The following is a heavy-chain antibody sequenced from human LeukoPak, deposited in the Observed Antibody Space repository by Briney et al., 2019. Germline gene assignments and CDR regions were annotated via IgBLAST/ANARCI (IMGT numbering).Heavy chain of an antibody. V-gene: IGHV4-61*02. CDR2: IYDSGST. D-gene: IGHD1-26*01. J-gene: IGHJ6*02. Sequence: SQTLSLTCTVSGVSMTSGSYYWHWIRQPGGKRLEWIGRIYDSGSTNYNSSLESRFTMAIDPSKNEFSLKLSSVTAADTAVYYCAREIRPLRVVGHTRGGIDVWGQGTTVTVSS. CDR1: GVSMTSGSYY. CDR3: AREIRPLRVVGHTRGGIDV.